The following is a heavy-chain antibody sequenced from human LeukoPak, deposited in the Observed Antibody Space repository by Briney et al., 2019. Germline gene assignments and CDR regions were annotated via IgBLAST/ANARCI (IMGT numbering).Heavy chain of an antibody. CDR1: GFTFSSYA. CDR3: AKESSSMVNLYFDY. CDR2: ISGSGGST. V-gene: IGHV3-23*01. D-gene: IGHD3-10*01. J-gene: IGHJ4*02. Sequence: PGGSLRLSCAASGFTFSSYAMSWIREAPGKGLDWVSAISGSGGSTYYADSVKGRFTISRDNSKNTLYLQMNSLRAEDTAVCYCAKESSSMVNLYFDYWGQGTLVTVSS.